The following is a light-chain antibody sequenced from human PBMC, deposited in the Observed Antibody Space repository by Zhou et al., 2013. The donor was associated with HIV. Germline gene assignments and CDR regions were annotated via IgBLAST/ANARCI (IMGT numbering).Light chain of an antibody. CDR3: QQRSNWLFT. Sequence: EIVLTQSPGTLSLSPGERATLSCRASQSVSSYLAWYQKRPGQPPRLLIYDASNRATGIPARFSGSGSGTDFTLTISGLEPEDFAVYYCQQRSNWLFTFGPGTKVDIK. V-gene: IGKV3-11*01. J-gene: IGKJ3*01. CDR2: DAS. CDR1: QSVSSY.